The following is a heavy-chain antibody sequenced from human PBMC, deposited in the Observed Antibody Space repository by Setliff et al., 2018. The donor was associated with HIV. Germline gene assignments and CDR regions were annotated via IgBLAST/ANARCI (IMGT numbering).Heavy chain of an antibody. Sequence: NPSETLSLTCAVSGYSISRGYYWGWIRQTPGKGLEWIGSIYYSGSTYYNPSLKSRVTISVDTSKNQFSLRLNSVTAADTGVYYCARAPSCADSWCYMYYYYYYGMDVWGLGTTVTVSS. D-gene: IGHD2-8*01. J-gene: IGHJ6*02. V-gene: IGHV4-38-2*01. CDR1: GYSISRGYY. CDR2: IYYSGST. CDR3: ARAPSCADSWCYMYYYYYYGMDV.